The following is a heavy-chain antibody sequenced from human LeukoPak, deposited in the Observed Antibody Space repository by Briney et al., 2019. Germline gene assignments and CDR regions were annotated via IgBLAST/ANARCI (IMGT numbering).Heavy chain of an antibody. CDR3: ARWADCSSTSCYPENAFDI. CDR1: GGSFSGYY. D-gene: IGHD2-2*01. CDR2: INHSGST. V-gene: IGHV4-34*01. J-gene: IGHJ3*02. Sequence: SETLSLTCAVYGGSFSGYYWSWIRQPPGKGLEWIEEINHSGSTNYNPSLKSRVTISVDTSKNQFSLKLSSVTAADTAVYYCARWADCSSTSCYPENAFDIWGQGTMVTVSS.